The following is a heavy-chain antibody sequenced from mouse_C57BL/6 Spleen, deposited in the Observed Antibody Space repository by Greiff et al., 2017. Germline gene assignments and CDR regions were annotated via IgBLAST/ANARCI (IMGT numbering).Heavy chain of an antibody. CDR3: APTGTFAY. D-gene: IGHD4-1*02. Sequence: DVMLVESGGGLVKPGGSLKLSCAASGFTFSSYTMSWVRQTPEKRLEWVATISGGGGNTYYPDSVKGRFTISRDNAKNTLYLQMSSLRSEDTAVYYCAPTGTFAYWGQGTLVTVSA. CDR2: ISGGGGNT. J-gene: IGHJ3*01. V-gene: IGHV5-9*01. CDR1: GFTFSSYT.